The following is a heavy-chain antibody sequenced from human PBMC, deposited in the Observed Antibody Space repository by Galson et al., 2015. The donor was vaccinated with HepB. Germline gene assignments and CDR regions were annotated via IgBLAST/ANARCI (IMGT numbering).Heavy chain of an antibody. V-gene: IGHV3-72*01. Sequence: PRLSCAASGFTFSDYYMEWVRQAPGKGLEWVGRVRHKARRYTTDYVASVEGRFTISRDDSKNSLYLQMDSLKTEDTAVYYCSRTLPGIDLDYWGQGTLVTVSS. J-gene: IGHJ4*02. D-gene: IGHD3-3*02. CDR3: SRTLPGIDLDY. CDR2: VRHKARRYTT. CDR1: GFTFSDYY.